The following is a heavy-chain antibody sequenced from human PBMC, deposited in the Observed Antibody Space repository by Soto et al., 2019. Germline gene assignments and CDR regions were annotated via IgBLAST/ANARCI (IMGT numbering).Heavy chain of an antibody. CDR3: ARDPRSITGTTSSEDFKF. CDR2: SIPIFGIT. J-gene: IGHJ1*01. Sequence: QAHLMQSGAEVKKPGSSVKVSCKASGGTFSGYAISWVRQRPGRGLEWMGGSIPIFGITTYAEKFQGRSTLAADECTGTAFMDLRSLISEDTAVYYCARDPRSITGTTSSEDFKFWGPGT. CDR1: GGTFSGYA. D-gene: IGHD1-20*01. V-gene: IGHV1-69*01.